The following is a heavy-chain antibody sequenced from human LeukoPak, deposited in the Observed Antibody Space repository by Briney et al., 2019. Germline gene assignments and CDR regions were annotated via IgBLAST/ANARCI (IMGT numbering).Heavy chain of an antibody. Sequence: PGGSLRLSCAASGFTFSSYSMNWVRQAPGKGLEWVSSISSSSSYIYYADSVKGRFTISTDNAKNSLYLQMNSLRAEDTAVYYCASGPIGPRIVDYWGQGTLVTVSS. CDR3: ASGPIGPRIVDY. CDR2: ISSSSSYI. V-gene: IGHV3-21*01. J-gene: IGHJ4*02. CDR1: GFTFSSYS. D-gene: IGHD3-10*01.